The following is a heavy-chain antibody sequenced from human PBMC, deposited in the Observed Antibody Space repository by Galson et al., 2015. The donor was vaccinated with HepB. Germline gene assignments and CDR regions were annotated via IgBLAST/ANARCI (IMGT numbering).Heavy chain of an antibody. CDR2: ISYDGSHQ. V-gene: IGHV3-30*03. CDR1: GFTFSPYA. J-gene: IGHJ2*01. Sequence: SLRLSCAASGFTFSPYAMHWVRQAPGKGLEWVGIISYDGSHQYYGDSVKGRFTISRDNSKNTLYLKMHSLRGTDTAVYYCARDSGWYFDLWGRGTLVTVSS. CDR3: ARDSGWYFDL. D-gene: IGHD3-10*01.